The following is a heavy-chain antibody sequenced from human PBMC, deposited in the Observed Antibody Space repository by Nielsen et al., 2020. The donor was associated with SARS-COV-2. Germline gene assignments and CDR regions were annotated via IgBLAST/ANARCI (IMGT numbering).Heavy chain of an antibody. V-gene: IGHV4-61*02. CDR3: ARVRPYYFDH. J-gene: IGHJ4*02. CDR1: GGFITSGNYY. Sequence: TLSLTCTVSGGFITSGNYYWNWIRQPAVKGLEWTGRYYPGGSTYYNPSPKTRVTISVDTSENQFSLRLASVTAADTAVYYCARVRPYYFDHWGQGILVTVSS. CDR2: YYPGGST.